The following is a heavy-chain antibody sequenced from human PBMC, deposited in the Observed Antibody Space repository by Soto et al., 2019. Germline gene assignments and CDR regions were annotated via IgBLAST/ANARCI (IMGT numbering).Heavy chain of an antibody. V-gene: IGHV5-51*01. Sequence: PGESLKISCKGSGYSFTSYWIGRVRQMPGKGLEWMGIIYPGDSDTRYSPSFQGQVTISADKSISTAYLQWSSLKASDTAMYYCARAFLSGYPNYYMDVWGKGTTVTVSS. J-gene: IGHJ6*03. D-gene: IGHD3-3*01. CDR3: ARAFLSGYPNYYMDV. CDR2: IYPGDSDT. CDR1: GYSFTSYW.